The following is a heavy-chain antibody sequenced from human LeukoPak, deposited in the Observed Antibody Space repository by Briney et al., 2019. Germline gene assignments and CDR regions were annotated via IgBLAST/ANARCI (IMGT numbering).Heavy chain of an antibody. D-gene: IGHD5-12*01. CDR2: INHSGST. CDR3: ARRLFYSGYDR. CDR1: GGSISSSNW. V-gene: IGHV4-4*02. Sequence: SGTLSLTCAVSGGSISSSNWWSWVRQPPGKGLEWIGEINHSGSTNNNPSLKSRVTISADTSKNQFSLKLSSLTTADTAVYYCARRLFYSGYDRWGQGTLVTVSS. J-gene: IGHJ4*02.